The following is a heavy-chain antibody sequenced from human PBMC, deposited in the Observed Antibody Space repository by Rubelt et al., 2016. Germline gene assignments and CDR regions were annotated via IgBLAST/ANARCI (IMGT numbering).Heavy chain of an antibody. D-gene: IGHD5-24*01. J-gene: IGHJ4*02. CDR3: ARGGYNSVY. CDR2: INQDGSEK. CDR1: GFTFSDHC. V-gene: IGHV3-7*03. Sequence: GGSLRLSCAASGFTFSDHCMSWVRQAPGKGLEWVANINQDGSEKKYVDSVKGRFTISRDNSKNTLYLQMNNLRVEDTALYYCARGGYNSVYWGQGTLVTVSS.